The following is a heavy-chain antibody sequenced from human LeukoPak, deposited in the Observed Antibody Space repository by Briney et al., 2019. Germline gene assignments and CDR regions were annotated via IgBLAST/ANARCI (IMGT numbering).Heavy chain of an antibody. V-gene: IGHV1-8*01. CDR3: ARGSRSGSYYNGGESDY. J-gene: IGHJ4*02. CDR2: MNPNSGNT. Sequence: GASVKVSCKASGYTFTSYDINWVRQATGQGLERMGWMNPNSGNTGYAQKFQGRVTMTRNTSISTAYMELSSLRSEDTAVYYCARGSRSGSYYNGGESDYWGQGTLVTVSS. D-gene: IGHD3-10*01. CDR1: GYTFTSYD.